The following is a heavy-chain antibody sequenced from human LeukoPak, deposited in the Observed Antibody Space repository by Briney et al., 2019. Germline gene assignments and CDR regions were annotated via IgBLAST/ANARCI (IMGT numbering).Heavy chain of an antibody. CDR1: GYSISSGYY. V-gene: IGHV4-38-2*02. Sequence: SETLSLTCTVSGYSISSGYYWGWIRQPPGKGLEWIGSIYHSGSTYYNPSLKSRVTISVDTSKNQFSLKLSSVTAADTAVYFCARGILRDYYDSSGFYHRGGVGYWGQGTLVTVSS. CDR2: IYHSGST. D-gene: IGHD3-22*01. J-gene: IGHJ4*02. CDR3: ARGILRDYYDSSGFYHRGGVGY.